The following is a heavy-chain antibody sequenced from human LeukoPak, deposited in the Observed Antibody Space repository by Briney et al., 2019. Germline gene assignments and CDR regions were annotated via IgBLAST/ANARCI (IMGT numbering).Heavy chain of an antibody. V-gene: IGHV3-48*03. Sequence: GGSLRLSCAASGFTFSSYEMNWVRQAPGKGLEWVSYISNSGSAINFADSVKGRFTISRDNAKNSLYLQMNSLRAEDTAVYYCTREVGGAFDYWGQGTLVTVSS. J-gene: IGHJ4*02. CDR2: ISNSGSAI. CDR1: GFTFSSYE. D-gene: IGHD3-16*01. CDR3: TREVGGAFDY.